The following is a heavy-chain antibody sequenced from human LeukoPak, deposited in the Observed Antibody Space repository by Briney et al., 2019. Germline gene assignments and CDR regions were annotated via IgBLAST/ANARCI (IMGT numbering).Heavy chain of an antibody. CDR3: ARQDGPLAGRFDP. Sequence: GESLKISCKGSGYTFATYWIGWVRQMPGKGLEWMGIIYPGDSRTTYSPSFQGQVTISADKSISTAYLQWSSLKASDTAMYYCARQDGPLAGRFDPWGQGTLVTVSS. CDR2: IYPGDSRT. J-gene: IGHJ5*02. CDR1: GYTFATYW. V-gene: IGHV5-51*01. D-gene: IGHD6-19*01.